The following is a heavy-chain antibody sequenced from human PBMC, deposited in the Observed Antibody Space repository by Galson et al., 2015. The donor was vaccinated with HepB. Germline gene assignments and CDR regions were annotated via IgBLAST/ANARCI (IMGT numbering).Heavy chain of an antibody. CDR1: GFIFNNAW. CDR2: IKSKTDGGTT. D-gene: IGHD1-26*01. Sequence: SLRLSCAASGFIFNNAWMYWVRQAPGKGLEWVGRIKSKTDGGTTDYVAPVKGRFTISRDDSKNTLFLQMNTLKTEDTAVYYCTTGLGGTKNYWGQGTLVTVSS. CDR3: TTGLGGTKNY. V-gene: IGHV3-15*07. J-gene: IGHJ4*02.